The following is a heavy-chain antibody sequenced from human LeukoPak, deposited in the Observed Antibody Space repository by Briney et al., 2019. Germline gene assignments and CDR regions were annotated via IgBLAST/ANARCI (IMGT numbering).Heavy chain of an antibody. CDR3: ARCYVNYKKWPDP. V-gene: IGHV4-30-4*01. D-gene: IGHD4-17*01. CDR2: IYYSGST. Sequence: PSQTLSLTCTVSGGSISSGDYYWSWLRQPPGKGLEWLGYIYYSGSTYYNPSLKSRVTISVDTSKNQFSLKLSSVTAADTAVYYCARCYVNYKKWPDPGRQGTLVSVCS. CDR1: GGSISSGDYY. J-gene: IGHJ5*02.